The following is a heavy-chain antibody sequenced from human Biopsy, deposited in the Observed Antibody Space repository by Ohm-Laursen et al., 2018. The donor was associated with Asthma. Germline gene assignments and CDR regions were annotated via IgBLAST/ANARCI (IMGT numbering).Heavy chain of an antibody. CDR1: GFTISTYW. CDR3: AKGFSSTSCYGICYYYVMDV. Sequence: SLRLSCAAAGFTISTYWMHWVRQAPGKGLVWVSRISSDGRSTHYADSVTGRFTISRDNSKNTLYLQMNSLRAEDTAVYYCAKGFSSTSCYGICYYYVMDVWGQGTTVTVSS. V-gene: IGHV3-74*01. J-gene: IGHJ6*02. D-gene: IGHD2-2*01. CDR2: ISSDGRST.